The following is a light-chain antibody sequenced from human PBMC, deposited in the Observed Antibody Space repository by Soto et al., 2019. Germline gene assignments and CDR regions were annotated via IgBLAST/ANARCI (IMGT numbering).Light chain of an antibody. V-gene: IGKV1-39*01. Sequence: DIQMTQSPSSLSASVGGRVTITCRASQSISSYLNWYQQKPGKAPKLLIYAASSLQSGVPSRFSGSGYGTDFTLSISSLQPEDFSTYYCQQGSTTPITFGLGTRLEIK. CDR3: QQGSTTPIT. CDR2: AAS. CDR1: QSISSY. J-gene: IGKJ5*01.